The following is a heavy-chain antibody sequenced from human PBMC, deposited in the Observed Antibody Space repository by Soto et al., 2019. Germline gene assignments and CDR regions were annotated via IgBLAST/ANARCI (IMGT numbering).Heavy chain of an antibody. CDR3: ARDGETPPVDV. CDR1: GGSISSGGYY. D-gene: IGHD3-10*01. Sequence: SETLSLTCTVSGGSISSGGYYWSWIRQHPGKGLEWIGYIYYSGSTYYNPSLKSRVTISVDTSKNQFSLKLSSVTAADTAVYYCARDGETPPVDVWGQGTTVTVSS. CDR2: IYYSGST. V-gene: IGHV4-31*03. J-gene: IGHJ6*02.